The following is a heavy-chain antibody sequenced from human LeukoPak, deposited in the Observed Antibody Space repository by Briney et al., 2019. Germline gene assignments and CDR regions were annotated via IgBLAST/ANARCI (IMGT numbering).Heavy chain of an antibody. CDR1: GGSISSSSYY. V-gene: IGHV4-39*01. CDR2: IYYSGST. J-gene: IGHJ4*02. D-gene: IGHD2-15*01. Sequence: SETLSLTCTVSGGSISSSSYYWGWIRQPPGKGLEWIGSIYYSGSTYYNPSLKSQVTISVDTSKNQFSLKLSSVTAADTAVYYCASRGRYCSGGSCYGTYYFDYWGQGTLVTVSS. CDR3: ASRGRYCSGGSCYGTYYFDY.